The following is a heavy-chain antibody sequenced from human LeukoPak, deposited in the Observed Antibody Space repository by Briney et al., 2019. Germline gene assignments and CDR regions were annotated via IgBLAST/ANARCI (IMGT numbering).Heavy chain of an antibody. CDR1: GFTFSSYD. CDR3: AKIGPRSAVRPRRGPFVSY. CDR2: IRYDGSNK. D-gene: IGHD1-26*01. Sequence: GGSLRLSCAASGFTFSSYDMHWVRKAPGKGLEWVAFIRYDGSNKYYADCVKGRFTISRDNSKNTLYLQMNSLRAEDTAVYYCAKIGPRSAVRPRRGPFVSYWGQGTLVTVSS. V-gene: IGHV3-30*02. J-gene: IGHJ4*02.